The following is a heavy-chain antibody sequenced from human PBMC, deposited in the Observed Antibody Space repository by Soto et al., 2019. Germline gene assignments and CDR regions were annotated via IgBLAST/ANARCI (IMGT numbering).Heavy chain of an antibody. Sequence: EVQLVESGGGLVQPGGYLRLSCAASGFTFSSYWLHWVRQAPGKGLVWLSRLNSDGSSAYYADSVKGRSTISRDNAQNTVYLQMNSLGDEDTAVYYCVRGKRGGWYFDYWGQGTLVTVSS. CDR3: VRGKRGGWYFDY. CDR1: GFTFSSYW. V-gene: IGHV3-74*01. D-gene: IGHD6-19*01. J-gene: IGHJ4*02. CDR2: LNSDGSSA.